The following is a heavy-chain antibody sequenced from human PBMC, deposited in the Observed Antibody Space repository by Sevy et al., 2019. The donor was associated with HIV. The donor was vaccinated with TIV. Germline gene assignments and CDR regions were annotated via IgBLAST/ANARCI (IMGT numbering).Heavy chain of an antibody. Sequence: GGSLRLSCAASEFTFSDYYISWIRRAPGKGLEWVTYISSRGSTIYYADSVKGRFTISRDNAKNSLYLQMNSLRAEDTAVYYCARVRYTYGSYYFDYWGQGTVVTVSS. J-gene: IGHJ4*02. CDR1: EFTFSDYY. CDR3: ARVRYTYGSYYFDY. CDR2: ISSRGSTI. V-gene: IGHV3-11*01. D-gene: IGHD5-18*01.